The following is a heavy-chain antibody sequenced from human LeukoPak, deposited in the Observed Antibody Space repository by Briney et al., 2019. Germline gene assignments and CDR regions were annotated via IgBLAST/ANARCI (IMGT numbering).Heavy chain of an antibody. V-gene: IGHV4-59*01. CDR1: GGSISSYY. Sequence: SETLSLTCTVSGGSISSYYWSWIRQPPGKGLEWIGYIYYSGSTNYNPSLKSRVTISVDTSKNQFSLKLSSVTAADTAVYHCARVTSGSGWYAGYYYYYYMDVWGKGTTVTVSS. D-gene: IGHD6-19*01. J-gene: IGHJ6*03. CDR2: IYYSGST. CDR3: ARVTSGSGWYAGYYYYYYMDV.